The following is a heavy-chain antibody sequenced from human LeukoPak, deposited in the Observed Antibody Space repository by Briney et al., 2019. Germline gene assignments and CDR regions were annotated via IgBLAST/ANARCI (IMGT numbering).Heavy chain of an antibody. CDR3: ARVLGIAVAGPQIFDY. J-gene: IGHJ4*02. CDR2: INHSGST. D-gene: IGHD6-19*01. Sequence: PSETLSLTCAVYGGSFSGYYWSWIRQPPGKGLEWIGEINHSGSTNYNPSLKSRVTISVDTSKNQFSLKLSSVTAAGTAVYYCARVLGIAVAGPQIFDYWGQGTLVTVSS. CDR1: GGSFSGYY. V-gene: IGHV4-34*01.